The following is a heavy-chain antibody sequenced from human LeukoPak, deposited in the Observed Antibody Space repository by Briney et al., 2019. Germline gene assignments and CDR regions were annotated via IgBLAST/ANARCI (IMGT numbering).Heavy chain of an antibody. J-gene: IGHJ6*02. CDR3: ARGGAEWELPGPSFYYYYGMDV. D-gene: IGHD1-26*01. CDR1: GFTFSSYW. Sequence: GGSLRLSCAASGFTFSSYWMSWVRQAPGKGLEWVANIKQDGSEKYYVDSVKGRFTISRDNAKNSLYLQMNSLRAEDTAVYYCARGGAEWELPGPSFYYYYGMDVWGQGTTVTVSS. V-gene: IGHV3-7*03. CDR2: IKQDGSEK.